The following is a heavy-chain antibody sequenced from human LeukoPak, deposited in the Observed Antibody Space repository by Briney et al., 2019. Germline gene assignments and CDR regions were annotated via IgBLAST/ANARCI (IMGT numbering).Heavy chain of an antibody. Sequence: PGGSLRLSCAASGFIFTSNRMNWVRQAPGKGLEWVAVIWYDGSNKYYADSVKGRFTISRDNSKNTLYLQMNSLRAEDTAVYYCARGLYYYDSSGYSPSDYWSQGTLVTVSS. V-gene: IGHV3-33*08. CDR3: ARGLYYYDSSGYSPSDY. CDR1: GFIFTSNR. CDR2: IWYDGSNK. J-gene: IGHJ4*02. D-gene: IGHD3-22*01.